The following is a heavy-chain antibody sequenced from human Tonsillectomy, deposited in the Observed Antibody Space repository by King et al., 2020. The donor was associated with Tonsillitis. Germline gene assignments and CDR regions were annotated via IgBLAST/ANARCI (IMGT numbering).Heavy chain of an antibody. CDR3: ASHYCSSGSCYIDY. J-gene: IGHJ4*02. V-gene: IGHV3-53*01. CDR2: IYKGGST. CDR1: GFTVPDNY. D-gene: IGHD2-15*01. Sequence: VQLVESGGGVIQPGGSLRLSCAVSGFTVPDNYMSWARQAPGKGLEWVSTIYKGGSTYYTDSVRGRFTISRDNSNNTVHLQMSSLSPGDTALYYCASHYCSSGSCYIDYWGQGALVTVSS.